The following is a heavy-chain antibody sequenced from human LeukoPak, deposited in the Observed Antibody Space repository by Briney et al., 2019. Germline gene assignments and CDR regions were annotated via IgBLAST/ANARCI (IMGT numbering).Heavy chain of an antibody. CDR1: GGSLSNTNW. CDR2: ISLTGLT. CDR3: SRENGAFSPFGF. V-gene: IGHV4-4*02. J-gene: IGHJ4*02. Sequence: SGTLSLTCGVSGGSLSNTNWWSWVRQPPGQGLEWIGEISLTGLTHYNPSLESRVTVSLDKSKNQLSLNLTSVTAADTAVYYCSRENGAFSPFGFWGQGTLVTVSS. D-gene: IGHD2-8*01.